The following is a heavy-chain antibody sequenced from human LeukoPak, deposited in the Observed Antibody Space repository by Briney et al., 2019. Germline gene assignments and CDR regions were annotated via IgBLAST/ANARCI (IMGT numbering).Heavy chain of an antibody. Sequence: ASVKVSCKASGYTFTSYGINWVRQAPGQGLEWMGWINTNTGDPTYAQGFTGRFVFSLDTSVSTAYLQISSLKAEDTAVYYCARDRRYCSSTSCQNRNWFDPWGQGTLVTVSS. V-gene: IGHV7-4-1*02. CDR3: ARDRRYCSSTSCQNRNWFDP. CDR2: INTNTGDP. J-gene: IGHJ5*02. CDR1: GYTFTSYG. D-gene: IGHD2-2*01.